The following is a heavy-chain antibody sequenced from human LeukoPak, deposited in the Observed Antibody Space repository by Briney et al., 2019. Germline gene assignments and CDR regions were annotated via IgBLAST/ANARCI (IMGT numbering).Heavy chain of an antibody. CDR1: GFTFSSYS. D-gene: IGHD3-22*01. J-gene: IGHJ4*02. CDR3: ASNSYDSSGYYYS. V-gene: IGHV3-21*01. Sequence: GGSLRLSCAASGFTFSSYSMNWVRQAPGKGLEWVSSISSSSYIYYADSVKGRFTISRDNAKNSLYLQMNSLRAEDTAVYYCASNSYDSSGYYYSWGLGTLVTVSS. CDR2: ISSSSYI.